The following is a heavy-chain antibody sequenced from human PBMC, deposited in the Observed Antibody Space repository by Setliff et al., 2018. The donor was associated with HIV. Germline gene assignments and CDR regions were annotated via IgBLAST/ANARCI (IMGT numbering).Heavy chain of an antibody. D-gene: IGHD1-1*01. J-gene: IGHJ4*01. Sequence: SETLSLTCTSSGDSISGYYWSWIRQPAGKGLEWIGRMHTSGNTNYNPSLKSRVTMSVDTSTNQFSLRLSSVTAADTAVYYCARDQKGYNGKGFDYWGPGTLVTVSS. CDR1: GDSISGYY. CDR3: ARDQKGYNGKGFDY. V-gene: IGHV4-4*07. CDR2: MHTSGNT.